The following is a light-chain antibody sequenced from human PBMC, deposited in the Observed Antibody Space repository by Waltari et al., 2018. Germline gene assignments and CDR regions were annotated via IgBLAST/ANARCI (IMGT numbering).Light chain of an antibody. Sequence: SYVLTQPPSLSVAPGQTARITCGGNNIGGKSVHWYQQKPGQAPRLVIYYDTDRPSGIPDRFSGSNSGNTPTLSINRVEAGDEADYYCEVWDGAGHVVFGGGTQLTVL. CDR1: NIGGKS. CDR3: EVWDGAGHVV. CDR2: YDT. J-gene: IGLJ2*01. V-gene: IGLV3-21*04.